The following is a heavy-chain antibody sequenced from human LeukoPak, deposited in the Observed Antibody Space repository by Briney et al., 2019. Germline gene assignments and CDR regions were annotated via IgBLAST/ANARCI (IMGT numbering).Heavy chain of an antibody. CDR1: GFTFSAYA. CDR3: ARDLHYDVAMDV. Sequence: PGGSLRLSCEASGFTFSAYAMTWVRQAPGKGLEWVSSVGSDNKSHYSESVKGRFAISRDNSKSMLFLQLNSLRAEDTALYYCARDLHYDVAMDVWGQGTTVTVSS. CDR2: VGSDNKS. J-gene: IGHJ6*02. V-gene: IGHV3-23*01. D-gene: IGHD5-12*01.